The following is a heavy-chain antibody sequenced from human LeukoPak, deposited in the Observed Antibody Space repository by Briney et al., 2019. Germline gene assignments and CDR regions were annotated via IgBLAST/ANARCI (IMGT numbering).Heavy chain of an antibody. CDR3: AGESSSWYNYYYMDV. CDR1: GGSISSHY. Sequence: SETLSLTCTVSGGSISSHYWSWIRQPPGKGLEWIGYIYYSGSTNYNPSLKSRVTISVDTSKNQFSLKLSSLTAADTAVYYCAGESSSWYNYYYMDVWGKGTTVTVSS. J-gene: IGHJ6*03. CDR2: IYYSGST. D-gene: IGHD6-13*01. V-gene: IGHV4-59*11.